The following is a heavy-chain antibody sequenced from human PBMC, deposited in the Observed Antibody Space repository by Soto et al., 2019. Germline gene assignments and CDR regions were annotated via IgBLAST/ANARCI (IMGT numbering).Heavy chain of an antibody. CDR3: ARLNSFGRSSTSCYRSPETLYYSYGMDV. CDR1: GGTFSSYA. CDR2: IIPIFGTA. D-gene: IGHD2-2*01. V-gene: IGHV1-69*13. Sequence: GASVKVSCKASGGTFSSYAISWVRQAPGQGLEWMGGIIPIFGTANYAQKFQGRVTITADESTSTAYMELSSLRSEDTAVYYCARLNSFGRSSTSCYRSPETLYYSYGMDVWGQGTTVTVSS. J-gene: IGHJ6*02.